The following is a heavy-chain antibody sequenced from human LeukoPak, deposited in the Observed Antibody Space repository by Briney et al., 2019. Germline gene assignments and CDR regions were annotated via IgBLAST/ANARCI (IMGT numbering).Heavy chain of an antibody. CDR3: ARGQTAGNIFDY. CDR1: GFAFGSEA. D-gene: IGHD2/OR15-2a*01. Sequence: TGGSLRLSCAVSGFAFGSEAMSWVRQSPARGLEWVASISPGGGTTYYADSVKGRFTISRDNSKNTLFLQMNSLRAEDTAVYYCARGQTAGNIFDYWGQGDLVIVSS. J-gene: IGHJ4*02. CDR2: ISPGGGTT. V-gene: IGHV3-23*01.